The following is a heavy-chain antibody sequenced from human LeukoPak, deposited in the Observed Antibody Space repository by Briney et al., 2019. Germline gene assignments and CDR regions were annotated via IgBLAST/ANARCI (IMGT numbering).Heavy chain of an antibody. CDR2: IYYSGST. Sequence: SETLSLTCTVSGGSISSYYWSWIRQPPGKELEWIGYIYYSGSTNYNPSLKSRVTISVDTSKNQFSLKLSSVTAADTAVYYCARRRIVVVPAAIRRGAFDIWGQGTMVTVSS. D-gene: IGHD2-2*02. V-gene: IGHV4-59*12. CDR1: GGSISSYY. CDR3: ARRRIVVVPAAIRRGAFDI. J-gene: IGHJ3*02.